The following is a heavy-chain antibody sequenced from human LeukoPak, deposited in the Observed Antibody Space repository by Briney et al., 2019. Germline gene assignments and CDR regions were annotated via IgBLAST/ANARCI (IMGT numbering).Heavy chain of an antibody. CDR3: ARRGYSGYEAYYFDY. CDR2: IYYSGST. CDR1: GGSISSSSYY. V-gene: IGHV4-39*01. Sequence: PSETLSLTCTVSGGSISSSSYYWGWIRQPPGKGLEWIGSIYYSGSTYYNPSLKSRVTISVDTSKNQFSLKLSSVTAAETAVYYCARRGYSGYEAYYFDYWGQGTLVTVSS. J-gene: IGHJ4*02. D-gene: IGHD5-12*01.